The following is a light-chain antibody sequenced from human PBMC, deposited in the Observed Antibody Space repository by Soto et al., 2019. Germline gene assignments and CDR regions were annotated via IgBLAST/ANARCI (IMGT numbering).Light chain of an antibody. CDR1: SSDVGAYNR. CDR3: LSYTTSSSYV. Sequence: VLTQPASVSGSPGQSITISCTGTSSDVGAYNRVSWYQQRSGKAPKLMVYEVTNRPSGVSNRFSGSKSGNTASLTISGLQAEDEADYYCLSYTTSSSYVFGTGTKVTVL. V-gene: IGLV2-14*01. CDR2: EVT. J-gene: IGLJ1*01.